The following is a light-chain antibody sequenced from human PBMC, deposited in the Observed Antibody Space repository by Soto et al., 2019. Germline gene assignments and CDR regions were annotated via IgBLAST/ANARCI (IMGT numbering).Light chain of an antibody. CDR2: WGP. Sequence: DIVMTQSPLSLPVTPGEPASISCRSSQSLLQSNGYNYLDWYLQKPGQSPQVLIYWGPNRASGVPDRFSGSGSGTDFTLKISRVEAEDVGVYYCMQTLQAPLTFGGGTKVEIK. CDR3: MQTLQAPLT. V-gene: IGKV2-28*01. J-gene: IGKJ4*01. CDR1: QSLLQSNGYNY.